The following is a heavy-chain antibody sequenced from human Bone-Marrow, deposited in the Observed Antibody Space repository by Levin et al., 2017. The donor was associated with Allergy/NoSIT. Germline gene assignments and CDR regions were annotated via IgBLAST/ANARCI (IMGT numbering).Heavy chain of an antibody. CDR3: ARAQDIVVVVAATPHYGMDV. J-gene: IGHJ6*02. CDR2: IIPIFGTA. V-gene: IGHV1-69*13. D-gene: IGHD2-15*01. CDR1: GGTFSSYA. Sequence: AASVKVSCKASGGTFSSYAISWVRQAPGQGLEWMGGIIPIFGTANYAQKFQGRVTITADESTSTAYMELSSLRSEDTAVYYCARAQDIVVVVAATPHYGMDVWGQGTTVTVSS.